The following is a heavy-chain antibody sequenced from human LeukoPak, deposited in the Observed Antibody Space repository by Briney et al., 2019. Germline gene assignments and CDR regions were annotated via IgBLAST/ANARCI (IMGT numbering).Heavy chain of an antibody. D-gene: IGHD2-15*01. CDR3: ARDPDQRMYYFDY. V-gene: IGHV3-21*01. CDR1: GFTFSSYS. J-gene: IGHJ4*02. CDR2: ISSSSSYI. Sequence: GGSLRLSCAASGFTFSSYSMNWVRQAPGRGLEWVSSISSSSSYIYYADSVKGRFTISRDNAKNSLYLQMNSLRAEDTAVYYCARDPDQRMYYFDYWGQGTLVTVSS.